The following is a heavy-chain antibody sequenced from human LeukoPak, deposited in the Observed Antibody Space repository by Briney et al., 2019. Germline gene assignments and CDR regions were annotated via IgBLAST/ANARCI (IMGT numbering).Heavy chain of an antibody. Sequence: GGSLRLSCTTSGFNFNNAWMNWVRQAPGKGLEWVSYISSSGSTIYYADSVKGRFTISRDNAKNSLYLQMNSLRAEDTAVYYCARVVSSDYAFDIWGQGTMVTVSS. V-gene: IGHV3-11*01. CDR2: ISSSGSTI. D-gene: IGHD6-19*01. J-gene: IGHJ3*02. CDR3: ARVVSSDYAFDI. CDR1: GFNFNNAW.